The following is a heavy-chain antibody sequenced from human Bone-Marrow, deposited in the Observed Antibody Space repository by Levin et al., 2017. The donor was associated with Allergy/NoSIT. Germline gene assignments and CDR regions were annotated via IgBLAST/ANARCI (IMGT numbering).Heavy chain of an antibody. Sequence: GESLKISCAASGLTFSNYAMSWVRQAPGKGLEWVSSIIGSGDTMYYADSVKGRFTISRDNSKTTLYLQMNSLRAEDTAVYYCAKGGKIGGGYNYGSGYYYYYMDVWGKGTTVTVSS. J-gene: IGHJ6*03. V-gene: IGHV3-23*01. CDR1: GLTFSNYA. CDR2: IIGSGDTM. CDR3: AKGGKIGGGYNYGSGYYYYYMDV. D-gene: IGHD5-18*01.